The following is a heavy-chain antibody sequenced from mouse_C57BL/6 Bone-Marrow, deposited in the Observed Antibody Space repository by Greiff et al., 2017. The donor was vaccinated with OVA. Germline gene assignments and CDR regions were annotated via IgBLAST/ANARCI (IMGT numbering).Heavy chain of an antibody. J-gene: IGHJ4*01. Sequence: EVKVVESGEGLVKPGGSLKLSCAASGFTFSSYAMSWVRQTPEKRLEWVAYISSGGDYIYYADTVKGRFTISRDNARNTLYLQMSGLKSEDTAMYYCTRDGYYAMDCWGQGSTVTVAS. CDR1: GFTFSSYA. CDR2: ISSGGDYI. D-gene: IGHD2-3*01. V-gene: IGHV5-9-1*02. CDR3: TRDGYYAMDC.